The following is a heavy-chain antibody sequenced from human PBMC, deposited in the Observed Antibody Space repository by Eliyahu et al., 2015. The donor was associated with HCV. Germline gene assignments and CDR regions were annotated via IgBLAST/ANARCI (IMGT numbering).Heavy chain of an antibody. CDR1: GFTFXXXD. Sequence: EVQLVESGGGLVQPGGSLRLSCAASGFTFXXXDMXWVRQIAGKTLXWVXTIXTAGDTYYPDSVKGRFTISRENAKNSLYLHMNTLTAGDTAVYYCARAEGLMVRGVIMDYYHIDVWGKGTTVTVSS. V-gene: IGHV3-13*01. CDR2: IXTAGDT. D-gene: IGHD3-10*01. J-gene: IGHJ6*03. CDR3: ARAEGLMVRGVIMDYYHIDV.